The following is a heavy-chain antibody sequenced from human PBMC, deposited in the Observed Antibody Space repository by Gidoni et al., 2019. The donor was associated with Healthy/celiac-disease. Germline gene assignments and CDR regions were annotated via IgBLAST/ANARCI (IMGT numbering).Heavy chain of an antibody. D-gene: IGHD2-15*01. CDR2: INAGNGNT. CDR1: GYTFTSYA. J-gene: IGHJ5*02. CDR3: ARGRRELYCSSTSCGYCSGGSCYLEWFDP. Sequence: QVQLVQSGAEVKKPGASVKVSCKASGYTFTSYAMHWVRQAPGQRLEWMGWINAGNGNTKYSQKFQGRVTITRDTSASTAYMELSSLRSEDTAVYYCARGRRELYCSSTSCGYCSGGSCYLEWFDPWGQGTLVTVSS. V-gene: IGHV1-3*01.